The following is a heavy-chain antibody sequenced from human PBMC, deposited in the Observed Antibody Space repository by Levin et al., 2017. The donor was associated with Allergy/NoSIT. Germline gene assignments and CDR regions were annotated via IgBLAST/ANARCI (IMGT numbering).Heavy chain of an antibody. CDR3: ARDLWFGGGHFDY. D-gene: IGHD3-10*01. J-gene: IGHJ4*02. CDR1: GFTFSSYA. V-gene: IGHV3-30-3*01. Sequence: GESLKISCAASGFTFSSYAMHWVRQAPGKGLEWVAVISYDGSNKYYADSVKGRFTISRDNSKNTLYLQMNSLRAEDTAVYYCARDLWFGGGHFDYWGQGTLVTVSS. CDR2: ISYDGSNK.